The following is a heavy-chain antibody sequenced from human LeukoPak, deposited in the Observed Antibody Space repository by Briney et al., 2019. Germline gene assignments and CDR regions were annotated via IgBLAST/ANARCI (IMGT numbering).Heavy chain of an antibody. V-gene: IGHV3-33*01. D-gene: IGHD6-13*01. CDR3: ARVHSSSWAYFDN. J-gene: IGHJ4*02. CDR1: GFTFSSYD. Sequence: GGSLRLSCAASGFTFSSYDMHWVRQAPAKGLEWVAVIWYDGSSKYYADSVKGRFTISRDNSKNTLYLQMDSLRAEDTAVYYCARVHSSSWAYFDNWGQGTLVTVSS. CDR2: IWYDGSSK.